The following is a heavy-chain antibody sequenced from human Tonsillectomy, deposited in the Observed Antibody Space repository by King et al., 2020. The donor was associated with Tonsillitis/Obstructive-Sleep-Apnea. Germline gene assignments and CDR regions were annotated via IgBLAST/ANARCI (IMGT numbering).Heavy chain of an antibody. V-gene: IGHV4-34*01. Sequence: HVQLQQWGAGLLKPSETLSLTCAFYGGSFSGYYWSWIRQPPGKGLEWIGEINHSGSSNYNRSLKSRVTILVDTSKNQFSLNLTSVTAADTAVYYCARSTMFGVVITPLYFDYWGQGTLVTVSS. CDR2: INHSGSS. D-gene: IGHD3-3*01. CDR3: ARSTMFGVVITPLYFDY. CDR1: GGSFSGYY. J-gene: IGHJ4*02.